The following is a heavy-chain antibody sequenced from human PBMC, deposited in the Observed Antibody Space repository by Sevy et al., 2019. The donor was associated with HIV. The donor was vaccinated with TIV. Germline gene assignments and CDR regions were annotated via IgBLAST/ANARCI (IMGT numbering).Heavy chain of an antibody. CDR2: ISYDGSNK. CDR3: AKDYGHYTLDY. CDR1: GFTFSSYG. Sequence: GGSLRLSCAASGFTFSSYGMHWVRQAPGKGLEWVAVISYDGSNKYYADSVKGRFTISRDNSKNTLYLQMNSLRAEDTAVYYCAKDYGHYTLDYWGQGTLVTVSS. J-gene: IGHJ4*02. V-gene: IGHV3-30*18. D-gene: IGHD4-17*01.